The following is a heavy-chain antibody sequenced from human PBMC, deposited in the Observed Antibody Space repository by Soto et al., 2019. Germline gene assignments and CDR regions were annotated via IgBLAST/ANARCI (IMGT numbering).Heavy chain of an antibody. CDR2: TYYRSKWYN. J-gene: IGHJ6*02. Sequence: SQTLSLTCAISGDSVSSNSAAWNWIRQSPSRGLEWLGRTYYRSKWYNDYAVSVKSRITINPDTSKNQFSLQLNSVNPEDTAVYYCARDLRRFFGVAYYYYGMDVWGQGTTVTVSS. CDR3: ARDLRRFFGVAYYYYGMDV. V-gene: IGHV6-1*01. CDR1: GDSVSSNSAA. D-gene: IGHD3-3*01.